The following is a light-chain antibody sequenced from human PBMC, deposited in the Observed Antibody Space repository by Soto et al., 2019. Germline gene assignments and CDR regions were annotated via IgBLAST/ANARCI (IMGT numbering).Light chain of an antibody. Sequence: QSVLTQSPSASASLGASVKLTCTLSSGHSSYAIAWHQQQPEKGPRYLMKLNSDGSHSKGDGIPDRFSGSSSGAERYLTIALLLTEDEGDDHCQPWGTHIHYVFRTGTKRTVL. CDR3: QPWGTHIHYV. CDR2: LNSDGSH. J-gene: IGLJ1*01. V-gene: IGLV4-69*01. CDR1: SGHSSYA.